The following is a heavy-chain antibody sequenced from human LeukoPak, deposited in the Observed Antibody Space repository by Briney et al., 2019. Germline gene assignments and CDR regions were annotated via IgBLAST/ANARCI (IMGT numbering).Heavy chain of an antibody. CDR3: ARVWDYVWGSYWPNNDAFDI. CDR2: INHSGST. Sequence: SETLSLTCAVYGGSFSGYCWSWIRQPPGKGLEWIGEINHSGSTNYNPSLKSRVTISVDTSKNQFSLKLSSVTAADTAVYYCARVWDYVWGSYWPNNDAFDIWGQGTMVTVSS. J-gene: IGHJ3*02. V-gene: IGHV4-34*01. D-gene: IGHD3-16*01. CDR1: GGSFSGYC.